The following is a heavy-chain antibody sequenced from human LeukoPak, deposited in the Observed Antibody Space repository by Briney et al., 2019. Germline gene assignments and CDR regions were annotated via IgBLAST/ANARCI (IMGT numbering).Heavy chain of an antibody. V-gene: IGHV1-69*04. J-gene: IGHJ6*03. Sequence: SVKVSCXASGGTFSSYTISWVRQAPGQGLEWMGRIIPILGIANYAQKFQGRVTITADKSTSTAYMELSSLRSEDTAVYYCARDKNYDILTGYYGIMDVWGKGTTVTVSS. CDR1: GGTFSSYT. D-gene: IGHD3-9*01. CDR2: IIPILGIA. CDR3: ARDKNYDILTGYYGIMDV.